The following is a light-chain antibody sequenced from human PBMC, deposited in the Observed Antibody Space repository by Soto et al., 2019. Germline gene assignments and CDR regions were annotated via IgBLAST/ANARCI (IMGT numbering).Light chain of an antibody. CDR3: SSYTTSNTRQIV. CDR1: SSDVGGYNY. CDR2: DVT. Sequence: QSALTPPASVSGSPGQSITISSTGTSSDVGGYNYVSWYQHHPGKAPKLIIYDVTNRPSGVSNPFSGSKSGNTASLTISGLQPEDEADYYCSSYTTSNTRQIVFGTGTKVTVL. J-gene: IGLJ1*01. V-gene: IGLV2-14*03.